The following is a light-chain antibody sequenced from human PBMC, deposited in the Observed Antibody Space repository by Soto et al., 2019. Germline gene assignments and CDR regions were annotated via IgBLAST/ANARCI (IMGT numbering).Light chain of an antibody. Sequence: IQLTQSPSSLSASVGESVTITCRASQDIDNYLNWYQHRPGEAPKLLIYAASYLETGVPASVSGSGSGTDFSFTITSLQPEDSATYYCKQYDTRPTMTFGQGTRLDI. CDR3: KQYDTRPTMT. CDR2: AAS. V-gene: IGKV1-33*01. J-gene: IGKJ5*01. CDR1: QDIDNY.